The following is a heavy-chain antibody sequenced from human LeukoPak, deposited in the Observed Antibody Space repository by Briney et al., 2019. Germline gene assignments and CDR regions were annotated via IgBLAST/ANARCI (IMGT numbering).Heavy chain of an antibody. CDR2: IRFDGTNK. Sequence: GGSLRLSCAASGFTFNSYGMHWVRQAPGKGLGWVAFIRFDGTNKYYADSVKGRFTISRDNSKNTLYLQMNSLRADDTAVYYCSSTNSYYMDVWGKGTTVTVSS. J-gene: IGHJ6*03. CDR1: GFTFNSYG. CDR3: SSTNSYYMDV. V-gene: IGHV3-30*02. D-gene: IGHD2-2*01.